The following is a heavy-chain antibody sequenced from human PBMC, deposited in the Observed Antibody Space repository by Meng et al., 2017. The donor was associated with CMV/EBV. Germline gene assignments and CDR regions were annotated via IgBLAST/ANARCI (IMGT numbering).Heavy chain of an antibody. CDR2: IHSDGSST. CDR3: ARGGWITIFGVVINYYGMDV. V-gene: IGHV3-74*01. CDR1: GFTFSSYW. Sequence: GGSLRLSCAASGFTFSSYWMHWVRQAPGKGLVWVSRIHSDGSSTSYADSVKGRFTISRDNAKNTLYLQMNSLRAEDTAVYYCARGGWITIFGVVINYYGMDVWGQGTTVTVSS. D-gene: IGHD3-3*01. J-gene: IGHJ6*02.